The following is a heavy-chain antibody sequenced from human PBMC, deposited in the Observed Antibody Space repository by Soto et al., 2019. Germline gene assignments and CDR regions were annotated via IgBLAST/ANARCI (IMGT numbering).Heavy chain of an antibody. J-gene: IGHJ6*02. Sequence: PSETLSLTCTVAGGSISSYDWSWILQPPGKGLDWIGYIYYTEKTNYNPSLKSRVTISVDTSKNQFSLKLRSVTAADTGVYFCARARFQLLHPYYYGMDVWGQGTAVTVSS. V-gene: IGHV4-59*01. CDR2: IYYTEKT. CDR1: GGSISSYD. D-gene: IGHD2-15*01. CDR3: ARARFQLLHPYYYGMDV.